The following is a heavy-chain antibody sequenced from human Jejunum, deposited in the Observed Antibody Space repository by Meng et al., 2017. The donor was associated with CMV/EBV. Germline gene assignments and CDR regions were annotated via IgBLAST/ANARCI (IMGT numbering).Heavy chain of an antibody. J-gene: IGHJ4*02. CDR3: ARLQIRAFGVDFFDL. Sequence: SGGSISSYCWAWLRQSPGKGLECIGHIFYKGTTTYHPSLKSRVTISLATSKTQFSLNLNSVTAADTAVYYCARLQIRAFGVDFFDLWGRGMLVTVSS. CDR1: GGSISSYC. V-gene: IGHV4-59*01. D-gene: IGHD3-3*01. CDR2: IFYKGTT.